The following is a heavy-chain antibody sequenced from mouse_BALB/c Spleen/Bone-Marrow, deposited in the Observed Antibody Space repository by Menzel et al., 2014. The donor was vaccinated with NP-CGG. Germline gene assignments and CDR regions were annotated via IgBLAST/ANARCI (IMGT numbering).Heavy chain of an antibody. CDR1: GYAFSIYW. CDR3: ARGGISIDY. V-gene: IGHV1-80*01. Sequence: QVHVKQSGAELVGPGSSVKISCKASGYAFSIYWMNWVKQRPGQGLEWIGQIYPGDDDTDYNGKFKGKATLTADRSSSTAYMQLNSLTSEDSAVYFCARGGISIDYWGQGTTLTVSS. CDR2: IYPGDDDT. J-gene: IGHJ2*01.